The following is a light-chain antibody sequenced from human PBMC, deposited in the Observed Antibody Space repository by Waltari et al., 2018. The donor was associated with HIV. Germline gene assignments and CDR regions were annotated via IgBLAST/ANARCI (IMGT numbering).Light chain of an antibody. CDR3: CSYTGSYTWV. CDR1: SSDVGGYNF. CDR2: DVS. Sequence: QFALTQPRSVSGSPGQSVTIPCTGTSSDVGGYNFVSWYQQHPGKSPKLVIYDVSKWPSGVPDRFSGSKSGNTASLTISGLQAEDEADYYCCSYTGSYTWVFGGGTELTVL. J-gene: IGLJ3*02. V-gene: IGLV2-11*01.